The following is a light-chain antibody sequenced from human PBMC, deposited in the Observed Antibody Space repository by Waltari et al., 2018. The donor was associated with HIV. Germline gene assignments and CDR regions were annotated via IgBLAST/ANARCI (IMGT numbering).Light chain of an antibody. CDR2: EVS. CDR1: SSDVGGYNF. CDR3: SSFASGTSNV. J-gene: IGLJ2*01. Sequence: QSALTQPASVSGSPGQSITISCTGTSSDVGGYNFVSWYQLLPGRAPKLMIYEVSNRPSGVSNRFSGSKSGNTASLTISGLQPEDEADYYCSSFASGTSNVFGGGTKLTVL. V-gene: IGLV2-14*01.